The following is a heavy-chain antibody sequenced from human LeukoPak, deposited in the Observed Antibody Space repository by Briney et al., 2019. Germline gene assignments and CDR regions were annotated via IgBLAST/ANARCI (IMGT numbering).Heavy chain of an antibody. CDR2: IRYDGSNK. Sequence: GGSLRLSCAASGFTFSSYGMHWVRQAPGKGLEWVALIRYDGSNKYYADSVKGRFTISRDNSKNTLYLQMNSLRAEDTAVYYCAKAGRGEDYYYYYMDVWGKGTTVTVSS. CDR3: AKAGRGEDYYYYYMDV. V-gene: IGHV3-30*02. CDR1: GFTFSSYG. J-gene: IGHJ6*03. D-gene: IGHD3-10*01.